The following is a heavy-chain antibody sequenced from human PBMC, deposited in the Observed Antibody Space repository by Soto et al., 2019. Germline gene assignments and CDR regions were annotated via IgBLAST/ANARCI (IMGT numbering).Heavy chain of an antibody. CDR2: IVVGSGNT. V-gene: IGHV1-58*01. CDR1: GFTFTSSA. J-gene: IGHJ6*02. CDR3: AADPSSGGCSSTSCYEDRDYYGMDV. D-gene: IGHD2-2*01. Sequence: SVKVSCKASGFTFTSSAVQWVRQARGQRLEWIGWIVVGSGNTNYAQKFQERVTITRDMSTSTAYMELSSLRSEDTAVYYCAADPSSGGCSSTSCYEDRDYYGMDVWGQGTTVTVSS.